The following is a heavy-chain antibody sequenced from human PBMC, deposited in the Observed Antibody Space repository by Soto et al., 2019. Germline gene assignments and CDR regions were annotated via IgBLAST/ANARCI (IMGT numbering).Heavy chain of an antibody. J-gene: IGHJ3*02. D-gene: IGHD2-2*01. CDR2: IKQDGSEK. CDR3: ARLGYCSSTSCYGDAFDI. CDR1: GFTFSSYW. Sequence: GGSLRLSCAASGFTFSSYWMSWVRQAPGKGLEWVANIKQDGSEKYYVDSVKGRFTISRDNAKNSLYLQMNSLRAEDTAVYYCARLGYCSSTSCYGDAFDIWGQGTMVTVSS. V-gene: IGHV3-7*01.